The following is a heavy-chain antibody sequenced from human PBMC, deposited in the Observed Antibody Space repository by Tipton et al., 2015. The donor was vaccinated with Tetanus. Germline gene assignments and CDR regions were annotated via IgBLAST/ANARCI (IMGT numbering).Heavy chain of an antibody. CDR2: VYNSGST. Sequence: TLSLTCTVSGDSVSRNYWSWIRQSPRKGLEWIGRVYNSGSTDYNPSLKSRLAMSLDTSKNQFSLKLSSVTAADTAVYYCARDHTRYSGSSVATFDIWGQGTMVTVSS. J-gene: IGHJ3*02. V-gene: IGHV4-4*07. CDR1: GDSVSRNY. D-gene: IGHD6-6*01. CDR3: ARDHTRYSGSSVATFDI.